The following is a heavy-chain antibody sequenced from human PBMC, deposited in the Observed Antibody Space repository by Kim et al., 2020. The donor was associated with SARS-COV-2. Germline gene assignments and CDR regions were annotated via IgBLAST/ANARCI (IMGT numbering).Heavy chain of an antibody. V-gene: IGHV3-33*01. CDR2: IWYDGSNK. CDR1: GFTFSSYG. D-gene: IGHD6-6*01. Sequence: GGSLRLSCAASGFTFSSYGMHWVRQAPGKGLEWVAVIWYDGSNKYYADSVKGRFTISRDNSKNTLYLQMNSLRAEDTAVYYCARPAYGAAHPDPYYYYGMDVWGQGTTVTVSS. J-gene: IGHJ6*02. CDR3: ARPAYGAAHPDPYYYYGMDV.